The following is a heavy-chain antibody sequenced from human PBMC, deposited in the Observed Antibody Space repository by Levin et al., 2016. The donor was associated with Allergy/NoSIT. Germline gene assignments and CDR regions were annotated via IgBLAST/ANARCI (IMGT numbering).Heavy chain of an antibody. V-gene: IGHV1-2*02. CDR2: INPNSGGT. CDR3: ARGESDDTAMVTNYYYGMDV. Sequence: WVRQAPGQGLEWMGWINPNSGGTNYAQKFQGRVTMTRDTSISTAYMELSRLRSDDTAVYYCARGESDDTAMVTNYYYGMDVWGQGTTVTVSS. J-gene: IGHJ6*02. D-gene: IGHD5-18*01.